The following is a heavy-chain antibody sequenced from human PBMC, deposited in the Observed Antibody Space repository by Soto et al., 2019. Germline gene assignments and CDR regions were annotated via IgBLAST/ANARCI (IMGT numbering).Heavy chain of an antibody. CDR3: AKRIAAAGGYYSYGMDV. V-gene: IGHV3-23*01. J-gene: IGHJ6*02. Sequence: GGSLRLSCAASGFTFSSYAMSWVRQAPGKGLEWVSAISGSGGSTYYADSVKGRFTISRDNSKNTLYLQMNSLSAEDTAVYYCAKRIAAAGGYYSYGMDVWGQGTTVTVSS. CDR2: ISGSGGST. D-gene: IGHD6-13*01. CDR1: GFTFSSYA.